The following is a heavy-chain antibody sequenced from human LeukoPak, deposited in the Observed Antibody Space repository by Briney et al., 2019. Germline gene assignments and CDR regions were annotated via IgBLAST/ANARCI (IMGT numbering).Heavy chain of an antibody. D-gene: IGHD3-10*01. V-gene: IGHV1-69*06. CDR3: ARHGMYYYGSGSYYNAFDI. Sequence: ASVTVSCKASGGTFSSYAISWVRQAPGQGLEWMGGIIPIFGTANYAQKFQGRVTITADKSTSTAYMELSSLRSEDTAVYYCARHGMYYYGSGSYYNAFDIWGQGTMVTVSS. J-gene: IGHJ3*02. CDR2: IIPIFGTA. CDR1: GGTFSSYA.